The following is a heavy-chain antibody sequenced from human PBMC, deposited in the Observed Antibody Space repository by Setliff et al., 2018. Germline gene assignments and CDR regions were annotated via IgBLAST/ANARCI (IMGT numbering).Heavy chain of an antibody. V-gene: IGHV4-34*01. CDR2: TNHSGST. CDR3: ARKSRNIVVVPAAVIYYYYYYMDV. CDR1: GGSFSGYY. D-gene: IGHD2-2*01. J-gene: IGHJ6*03. Sequence: SETPSLTCAVYGGSFSGYYWSWIRQPPGKGLEWIGETNHSGSTNYNPSLKSRVTISVDTSKNQFSLKLSSVTAADTAVYYCARKSRNIVVVPAAVIYYYYYYMDVWGKGTTVTVSS.